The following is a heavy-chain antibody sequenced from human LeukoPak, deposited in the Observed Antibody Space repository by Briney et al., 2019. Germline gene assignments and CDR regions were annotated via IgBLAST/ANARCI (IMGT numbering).Heavy chain of an antibody. J-gene: IGHJ3*02. V-gene: IGHV3-48*04. CDR1: GFTFSSCA. CDR3: AREGPMPPLRYYAFDI. Sequence: GGSLRLSCAASGFTFSSCAMSWVRQAPGKGLEWVSYISSSGSTIYYADSVKGRFTISRDNAKNSLYLQMNSLRAEDTAVYYCAREGPMPPLRYYAFDIWGQGTMVTVSS. D-gene: IGHD2-2*01. CDR2: ISSSGSTI.